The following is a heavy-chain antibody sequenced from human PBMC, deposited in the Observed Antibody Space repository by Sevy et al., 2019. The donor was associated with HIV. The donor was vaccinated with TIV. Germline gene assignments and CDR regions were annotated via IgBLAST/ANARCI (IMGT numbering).Heavy chain of an antibody. CDR1: GFTFSSYG. Sequence: GGSLRLSCAASGFTFSSYGMHWVRQAPGKGLEWVAVIWYDGSNKYYADSVKGRFTISRDNSKNTLYLQMNSLRAEDTVEYYWAGDWRDIVVVVAATSYYGMDVWGQGTTVTVSS. D-gene: IGHD2-15*01. J-gene: IGHJ6*02. CDR2: IWYDGSNK. CDR3: AGDWRDIVVVVAATSYYGMDV. V-gene: IGHV3-33*01.